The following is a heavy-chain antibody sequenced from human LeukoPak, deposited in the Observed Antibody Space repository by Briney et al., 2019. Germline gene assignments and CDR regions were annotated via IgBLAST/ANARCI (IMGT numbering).Heavy chain of an antibody. CDR1: GGSISSGGYS. Sequence: PSETLSLTCAVSGGSISSGGYSWSWIRQPPGKGLEWIGYIYHSGSTYYNPSLKSRVTISVDRSKNQFSLKLSSVTAADTAVYYCASHRDGSLQVDDYWGQGTLVTVSS. V-gene: IGHV4-30-2*01. CDR3: ASHRDGSLQVDDY. D-gene: IGHD5-24*01. CDR2: IYHSGST. J-gene: IGHJ4*02.